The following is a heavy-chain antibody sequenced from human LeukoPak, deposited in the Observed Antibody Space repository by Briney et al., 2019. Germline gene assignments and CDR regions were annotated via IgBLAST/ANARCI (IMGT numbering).Heavy chain of an antibody. Sequence: SETLSLTCTVSGGSISSSSYYWVCLPQPPGMGLEWIGSIYYSGSTYYNPSLKSRVTISVDTSKKQFSLKLSSVTAADTAVYYCARGAVAGTGRYWGQGTLVTVSS. CDR2: IYYSGST. CDR1: GGSISSSSYY. D-gene: IGHD6-19*01. V-gene: IGHV4-39*01. CDR3: ARGAVAGTGRY. J-gene: IGHJ4*02.